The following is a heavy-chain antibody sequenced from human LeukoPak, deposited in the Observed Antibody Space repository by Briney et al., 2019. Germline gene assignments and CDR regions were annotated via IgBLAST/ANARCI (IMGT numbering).Heavy chain of an antibody. CDR2: IADAGT. J-gene: IGHJ3*01. CDR3: ARNLGPFDV. CDR1: GFTFNDFA. V-gene: IGHV3-23*01. D-gene: IGHD3-16*01. Sequence: GGSLRLSCAVSGFTFNDFAMTWVRQAPGKGLEWVSTIADAGTYYADSVKGRFIISRDNSKNMLYLQLNGLRADDTAMYYCARNLGPFDVRGHGTMVTVSS.